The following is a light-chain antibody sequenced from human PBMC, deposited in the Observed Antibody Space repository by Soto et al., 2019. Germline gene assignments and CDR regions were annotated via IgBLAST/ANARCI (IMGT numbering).Light chain of an antibody. CDR3: AVWDDSLNGLV. Sequence: QSVLTQPPSASGTPGQRVTISCSGSSSNIGSKTVNWYQYLPGTAPKLLTWPNNQRPSGVPDRFSGSKSGTSASLAISGLQSEDEADYYCAVWDDSLNGLVFGGGTKVTV. J-gene: IGLJ2*01. CDR1: SSNIGSKT. CDR2: PNN. V-gene: IGLV1-44*01.